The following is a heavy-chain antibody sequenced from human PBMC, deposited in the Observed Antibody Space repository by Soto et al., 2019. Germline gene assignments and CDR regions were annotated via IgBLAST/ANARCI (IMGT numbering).Heavy chain of an antibody. Sequence: PSETLSLTCTVSGGSISSYYWSWIRQPPGKGLEWIGYIYYSGSTNYNPPLKSRVTISVDTSKNQFSLKLSSVTAADTAVYYCARSRQQFDYWGQGTLVTAPQ. CDR2: IYYSGST. J-gene: IGHJ4*02. D-gene: IGHD6-13*01. CDR1: GGSISSYY. CDR3: ARSRQQFDY. V-gene: IGHV4-59*01.